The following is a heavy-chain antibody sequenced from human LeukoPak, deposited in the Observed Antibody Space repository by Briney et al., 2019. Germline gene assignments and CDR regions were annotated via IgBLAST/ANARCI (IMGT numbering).Heavy chain of an antibody. CDR3: ARTWIQLCTPDFDL. J-gene: IGHJ4*02. CDR1: GYTFSGHY. CDR2: INLNTGVT. Sequence: ASVKVSCKASGYTFSGHYLHWVRQAPGQGLEWMGRINLNTGVTQYTENFQGRVTMTGDTSISTAYMELNGLRSDDTAIYYCARTWIQLCTPDFDLWGQGTLVTVSS. V-gene: IGHV1-2*06. D-gene: IGHD5-18*01.